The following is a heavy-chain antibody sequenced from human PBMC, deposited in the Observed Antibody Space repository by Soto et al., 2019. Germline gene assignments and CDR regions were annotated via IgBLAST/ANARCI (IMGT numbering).Heavy chain of an antibody. CDR3: ARGSNVVVVVAATNWFDP. V-gene: IGHV4-34*01. CDR2: INHSGST. D-gene: IGHD2-15*01. CDR1: GGSFSGYY. Sequence: QVQLQQWGAGLLKPSETLSLTCAVYGGSFSGYYWTWIRQPPGKGLEWIGEINHSGSTNYNPSLKSRVTISVDTSKNQFSLKLSSVTAAGTAVDYCARGSNVVVVVAATNWFDPWGQGTLVTVSS. J-gene: IGHJ5*02.